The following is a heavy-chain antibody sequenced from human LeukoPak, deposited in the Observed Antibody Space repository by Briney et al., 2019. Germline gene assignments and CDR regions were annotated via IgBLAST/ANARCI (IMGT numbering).Heavy chain of an antibody. Sequence: GGSLRLSCAAPGFTFSSYSMNWVRQAPGKGLEWVSSISSSSSYIYYADSVKGRFTISRDNSKNTLYLQMNSLRAEDTALYYCSKATPPRDGSNPDYWGQGTLVTVSS. J-gene: IGHJ4*02. D-gene: IGHD5-24*01. V-gene: IGHV3-21*01. CDR1: GFTFSSYS. CDR2: ISSSSSYI. CDR3: SKATPPRDGSNPDY.